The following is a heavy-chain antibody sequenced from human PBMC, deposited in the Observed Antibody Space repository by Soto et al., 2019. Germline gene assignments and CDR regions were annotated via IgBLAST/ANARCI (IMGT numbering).Heavy chain of an antibody. CDR3: AKAYRRLATVTGFCAFDL. CDR2: ISWNSGSI. CDR1: GFTFDDYA. J-gene: IGHJ3*01. V-gene: IGHV3-9*01. D-gene: IGHD4-17*01. Sequence: EVQLVESGGGLVQPGRSLRLSCAASGFTFDDYAMHWVRQAPGKGLEWVSVISWNSGSIGYADSVKGRFTISRDNAKNSLYLQMNSLRAEDTALYDCAKAYRRLATVTGFCAFDLWGHGAMVPVSS.